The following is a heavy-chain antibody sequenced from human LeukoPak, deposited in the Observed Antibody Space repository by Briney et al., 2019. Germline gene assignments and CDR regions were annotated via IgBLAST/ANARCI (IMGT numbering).Heavy chain of an antibody. CDR3: ARVYGGNRGYFDY. CDR2: ISSSSTYT. J-gene: IGHJ4*02. CDR1: GFPFSDYY. D-gene: IGHD4-23*01. Sequence: GGSLRLSCAVSGFPFSDYYMTWIRQAPGKGLQWVSYISSSSTYTQYADSVKGRFTISSDNAKNSLYLQMNSLRVEDTAVYFCARVYGGNRGYFDYWGQGALVTVSS. V-gene: IGHV3-11*05.